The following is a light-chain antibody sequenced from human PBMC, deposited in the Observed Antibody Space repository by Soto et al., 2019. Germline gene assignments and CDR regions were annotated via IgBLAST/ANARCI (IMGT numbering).Light chain of an antibody. CDR2: DVN. CDR3: TSWTTSTTMI. Sequence: QSALTQPASVSGSPGQSITISCTGTSSDIGAYNFVSWYQQHPGKAPKLMLYDVNIRPSGVSNRFSGSKSGNTASLTISGLQAEDEADYYCTSWTTSTTMIFGGGTIVTVL. V-gene: IGLV2-14*03. CDR1: SSDIGAYNF. J-gene: IGLJ2*01.